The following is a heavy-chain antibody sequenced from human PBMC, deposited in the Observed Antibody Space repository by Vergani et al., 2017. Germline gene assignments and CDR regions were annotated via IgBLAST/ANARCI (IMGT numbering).Heavy chain of an antibody. CDR1: GVSVTDYN. J-gene: IGHJ5*02. CDR3: AVDTHSWQRADR. CDR2: LAPTGGA. D-gene: IGHD5-18*01. V-gene: IGHV4-4*09. Sequence: QAQLQESGPGLVKPSETLSLTCHVFGVSVTDYNCNWIRQAPGKCLEWIGSLAPTGGATHASHNPSLKSRVSISFDTSKRQFSLRLTSVTPADSAIYYCAVDTHSWQRADRWGQGLLVSGSS.